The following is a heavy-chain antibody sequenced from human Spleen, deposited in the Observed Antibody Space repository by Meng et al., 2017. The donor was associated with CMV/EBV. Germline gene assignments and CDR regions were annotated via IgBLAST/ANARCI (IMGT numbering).Heavy chain of an antibody. CDR3: AKGSGSYYTDFDY. D-gene: IGHD3-10*01. CDR1: GFTFSSYA. J-gene: IGHJ4*02. CDR2: ISGSGGST. V-gene: IGHV3-23*01. Sequence: CAGSGFTFSSYAMSWVRQAPGKGLEWVSAISGSGGSTYYADSVKGRFTISRDNSKNTLYLQMNSLRAEDTAVYYCAKGSGSYYTDFDYWGQGTLVTVSS.